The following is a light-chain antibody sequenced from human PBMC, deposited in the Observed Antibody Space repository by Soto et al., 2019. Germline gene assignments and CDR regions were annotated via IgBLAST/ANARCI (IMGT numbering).Light chain of an antibody. CDR1: QSVFYSSNNNNY. Sequence: DIVRTQSPDSMAVSLGERATINCKSSQSVFYSSNNNNYLAWYQQKPGQAPRLLIYGASNRATGIPDRFSGSGSGTDFTLTISRLEPEDFAVYYCQQYGRSGTFAQGTKVDIK. V-gene: IGKV4-1*01. CDR3: QQYGRSGT. CDR2: GAS. J-gene: IGKJ1*01.